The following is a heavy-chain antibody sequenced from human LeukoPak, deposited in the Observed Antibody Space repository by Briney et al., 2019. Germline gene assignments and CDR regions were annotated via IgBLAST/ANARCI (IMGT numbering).Heavy chain of an antibody. J-gene: IGHJ4*02. V-gene: IGHV3-20*04. Sequence: PGGSLRLSCAASGFTFSDYGMAWVRQAPGKGLEWVSGLKRKGGSTGYADSVKGRFTIFKDNTKNSLYLQMNYLRAEDTALYYCASGQGYGDYAFDFWGQGTQVTVPS. D-gene: IGHD4-17*01. CDR2: LKRKGGST. CDR3: ASGQGYGDYAFDF. CDR1: GFTFSDYG.